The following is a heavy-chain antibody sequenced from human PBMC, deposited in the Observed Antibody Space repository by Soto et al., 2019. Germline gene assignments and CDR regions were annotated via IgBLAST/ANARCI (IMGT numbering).Heavy chain of an antibody. V-gene: IGHV3-7*01. CDR1: GFAFSSSW. CDR3: DRDQAYSSFDY. Sequence: PGGSLRLSCAASGFAFSSSWMTWVRQAPGKGLEWVANIKEDGSQTYYADSVKGRFTISRDNAKNSLYVQMNSLRVEDTAVYYCDRDQAYSSFDYWGQGTLVTVYS. J-gene: IGHJ4*02. D-gene: IGHD6-13*01. CDR2: IKEDGSQT.